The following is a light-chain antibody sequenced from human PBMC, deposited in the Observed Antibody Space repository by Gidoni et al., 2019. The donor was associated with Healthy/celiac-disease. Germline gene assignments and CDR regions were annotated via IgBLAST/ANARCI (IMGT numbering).Light chain of an antibody. CDR1: QSISSY. V-gene: IGKV1-39*01. J-gene: IGKJ1*01. Sequence: EIQMTQSPSSLSASVGDRVTITCRASQSISSYLNWYQQKPGKAPKLLIYAASSLQSGVPSSFSGSGSGTDFTLTISSLQPEDFATYYCQQSYSTPRTFGQGTKVEIK. CDR2: AAS. CDR3: QQSYSTPRT.